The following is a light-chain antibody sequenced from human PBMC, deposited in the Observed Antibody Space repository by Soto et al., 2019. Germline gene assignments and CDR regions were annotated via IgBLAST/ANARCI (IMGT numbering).Light chain of an antibody. CDR1: LGISSKL. Sequence: EIVMTQSAATLSLSRGERASLSCRARLGISSKLFAWYQQEPGRAPRVXXYGASSRAPGTPDSFSGSGSGTDFTLPISRLEPEDFAVYYCQQYGSSPWTFGQGTKVDIK. CDR3: QQYGSSPWT. V-gene: IGKV3-20*01. J-gene: IGKJ1*01. CDR2: GAS.